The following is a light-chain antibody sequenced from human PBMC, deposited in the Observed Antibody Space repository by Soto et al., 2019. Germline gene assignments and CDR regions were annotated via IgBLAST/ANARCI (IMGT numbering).Light chain of an antibody. Sequence: EVVLTQSPGTLSLSPGERGTLSCRASQTVWTNYLAWFHHRPGQAPRLVIYGASRRATGIPDRFTGSGSGTDFTLTITRLEPEDFGVYYCHQYADSRTFGQGTKLEIK. CDR1: QTVWTNY. V-gene: IGKV3-20*01. CDR2: GAS. CDR3: HQYADSRT. J-gene: IGKJ2*02.